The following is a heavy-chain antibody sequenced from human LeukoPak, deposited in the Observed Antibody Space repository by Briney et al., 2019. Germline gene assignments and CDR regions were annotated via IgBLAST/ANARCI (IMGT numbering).Heavy chain of an antibody. J-gene: IGHJ6*02. D-gene: IGHD2-15*01. Sequence: SVNVSCTASGGTFSSYTISWVRQAPGQGLEWMGRIIPILGIANYAQKFQGRVTITADKSTSTAYMELSSLRSEDTAVYYGARDGEAANYGMDVWGQGTTVTVSS. CDR2: IIPILGIA. CDR3: ARDGEAANYGMDV. CDR1: GGTFSSYT. V-gene: IGHV1-69*04.